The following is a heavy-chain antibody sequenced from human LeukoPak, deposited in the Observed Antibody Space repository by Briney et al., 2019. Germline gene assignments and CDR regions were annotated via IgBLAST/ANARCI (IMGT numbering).Heavy chain of an antibody. Sequence: GGSLRLSCAASGFTFSSYTMTWVRQAPGKGLEWVSAISGSGGSTYYADSVKGRFTISRDNSKNTLYLQMNSLRAEDTAVYYCSRTMVRGVDFDYWGQGTLVTVSS. CDR1: GFTFSSYT. CDR2: ISGSGGST. D-gene: IGHD3-10*01. J-gene: IGHJ4*02. CDR3: SRTMVRGVDFDY. V-gene: IGHV3-23*01.